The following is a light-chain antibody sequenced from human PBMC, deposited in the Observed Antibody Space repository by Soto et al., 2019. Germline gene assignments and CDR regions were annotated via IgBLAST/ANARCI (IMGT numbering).Light chain of an antibody. Sequence: SRLTHSPGTLSLSPAQRASLACRGSQNIKSNYLAWYRQNHGQSPRLLIYGASSRDTGIPDRFSGSGSGTDFTITISRLEPEDFGVHYCQQYKTFGQGTKVDIK. V-gene: IGKV3-20*01. CDR3: QQYKT. CDR2: GAS. J-gene: IGKJ1*01. CDR1: QNIKSNY.